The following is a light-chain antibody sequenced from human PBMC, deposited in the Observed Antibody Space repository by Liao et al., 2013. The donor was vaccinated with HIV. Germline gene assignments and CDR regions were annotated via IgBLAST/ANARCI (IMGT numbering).Light chain of an antibody. CDR3: QVWDSNSDHPYV. Sequence: SYELTQPPSVSVAPGKTARITCGGEDIGSKSVHWYHQKPGQAPVLVIYFDSDRPFGIPERFSGSNSGNTATLTISRVEAGDEGDYYCQVWDSNSDHPYVFGTGTKVTVL. CDR1: DIGSKS. J-gene: IGLJ1*01. CDR2: FDS. V-gene: IGLV3-21*01.